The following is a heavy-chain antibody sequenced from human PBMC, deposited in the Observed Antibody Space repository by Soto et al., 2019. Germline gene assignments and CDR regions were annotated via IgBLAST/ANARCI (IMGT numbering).Heavy chain of an antibody. CDR3: ARGRQLVSVFSQAWGMDV. Sequence: QVQLQESGPGLVKPSETLSLTCTVSGGSISSYYWSWIRQPPGKGLEWIGYIYYSGSTNYNPSLTSRVTISVDTSKNQFSLKLSSVTAADTAVYYCARGRQLVSVFSQAWGMDVWGQGTTVTVSS. J-gene: IGHJ6*02. V-gene: IGHV4-59*01. CDR1: GGSISSYY. CDR2: IYYSGST. D-gene: IGHD6-6*01.